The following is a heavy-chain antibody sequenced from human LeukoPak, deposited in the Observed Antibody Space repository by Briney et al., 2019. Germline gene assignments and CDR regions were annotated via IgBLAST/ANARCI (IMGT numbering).Heavy chain of an antibody. Sequence: PGGSLRLSCTASGFTFGDYAMSWVRQAPGKGLEWVGFIRTKAYGGTTEYAASVKGRFTISRDDSKSIAYLQMNSLKTEDTAVYYCTSSSTSWGAFDIWGQGTMVTVFS. V-gene: IGHV3-49*04. D-gene: IGHD2-2*01. CDR1: GFTFGDYA. CDR3: TSSSTSWGAFDI. J-gene: IGHJ3*02. CDR2: IRTKAYGGTT.